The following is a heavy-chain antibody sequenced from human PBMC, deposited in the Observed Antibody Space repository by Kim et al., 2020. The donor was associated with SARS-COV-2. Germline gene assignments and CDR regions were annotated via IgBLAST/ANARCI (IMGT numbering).Heavy chain of an antibody. CDR2: ISYDGSNK. D-gene: IGHD5-18*01. Sequence: GGSLRLSCAASGFTFSSYAMHWVRQAPGKGLEWVAVISYDGSNKYYADSVKGRFTISRDNSKNTLYLQMNSLRAEDTAVYYCARELLDGTTATGYYYYGMDVWGQGTTVTVSS. J-gene: IGHJ6*02. V-gene: IGHV3-30*04. CDR3: ARELLDGTTATGYYYYGMDV. CDR1: GFTFSSYA.